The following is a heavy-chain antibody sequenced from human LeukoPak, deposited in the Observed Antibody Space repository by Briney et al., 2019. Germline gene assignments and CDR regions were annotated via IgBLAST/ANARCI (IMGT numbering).Heavy chain of an antibody. CDR3: AREQWYRLDY. V-gene: IGHV3-11*01. CDR2: IGNSDGAI. CDR1: GFTVSTYY. D-gene: IGHD6-19*01. J-gene: IGHJ4*02. Sequence: GGSLRLSCAASGFTVSTYYTSWVRQPPGKGLEWISYIGNSDGAIDYADSVKGRFTISKDNAKNSVYLQMDNLRADDTAVYYCAREQWYRLDYWGQGSMVTVSS.